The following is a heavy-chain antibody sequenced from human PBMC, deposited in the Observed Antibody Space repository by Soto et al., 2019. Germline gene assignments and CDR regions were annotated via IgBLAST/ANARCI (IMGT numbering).Heavy chain of an antibody. V-gene: IGHV1-18*01. CDR3: AREFGYCSGGSCYSDNWFDP. J-gene: IGHJ5*02. Sequence: ASGEVSCKASGYTFTSYGISWVRQAPGQGLEWMGWISAYNGNTNYAQKLQGRVTMTTDTSTSTAYMELRSLRSDDTAVYYCAREFGYCSGGSCYSDNWFDPWGQGTLVTVS. D-gene: IGHD2-15*01. CDR2: ISAYNGNT. CDR1: GYTFTSYG.